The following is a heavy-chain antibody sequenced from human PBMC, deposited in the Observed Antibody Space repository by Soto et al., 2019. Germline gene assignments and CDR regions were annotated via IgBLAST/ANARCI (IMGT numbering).Heavy chain of an antibody. Sequence: EVEVLESGGGLVQPGGSLRLSCAASGFTFSDYVMSWVRQAPGKGLEWVSSITSSGGGTYYADAVKGRFTVSRDNSNNTVYLQMNILGDEDTAVYYCAKLTSAWGQGALGTVSS. CDR2: ITSSGGGT. CDR1: GFTFSDYV. CDR3: AKLTSA. V-gene: IGHV3-23*01. J-gene: IGHJ4*02. D-gene: IGHD2-2*01.